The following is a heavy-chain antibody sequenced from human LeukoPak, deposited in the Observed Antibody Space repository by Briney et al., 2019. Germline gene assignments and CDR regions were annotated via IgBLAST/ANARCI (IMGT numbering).Heavy chain of an antibody. D-gene: IGHD6-6*01. CDR1: GYTFTGYY. CDR2: INPNSGGT. CDR3: ARASSSSPESYYFDY. J-gene: IGHJ4*02. Sequence: ASVKVSCKASGYTFTGYYMHWVRQAPGQGLEWMGWINPNSGGTNYAQKFQGRVTMTRDTSISTAYMELSRLRSDDTAVYYCARASSSSPESYYFDYWGQGTLVTVSS. V-gene: IGHV1-2*02.